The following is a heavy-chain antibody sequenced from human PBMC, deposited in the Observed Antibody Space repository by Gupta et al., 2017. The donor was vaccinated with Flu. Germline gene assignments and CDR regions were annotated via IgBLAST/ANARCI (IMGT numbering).Heavy chain of an antibody. Sequence: EAPLVESGARLVKPGGFPRLSCAASGLPFTDAWMSWVRQGPGKGLEGVGRNKITKKGATTDYAAFVEGRFTMSRDDSKNTRYLEMSSLKTEDTGVYYCTTLAAATYCSGDGVWGQGTQVTVSS. CDR1: GLPFTDAW. D-gene: IGHD2-21*02. CDR2: NKITKKGATT. V-gene: IGHV3-15*01. J-gene: IGHJ4*02. CDR3: TTLAAATYCSGDGV.